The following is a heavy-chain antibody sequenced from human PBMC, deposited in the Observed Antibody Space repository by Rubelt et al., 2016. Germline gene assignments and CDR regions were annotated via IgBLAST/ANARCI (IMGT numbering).Heavy chain of an antibody. CDR3: ARDLNDSLDY. V-gene: IGHV4-34*01. J-gene: IGHJ4*02. D-gene: IGHD3-3*01. Sequence: QVQLQQWGAGLLKPSETLSLTCGVYGGSFSGYYWSWIRQPPGKGLEWIGEINHSGSTNYNPSLKSRVTISVDTSKNQFSLRLSAVTAADTAVYYCARDLNDSLDYWGQGTLGTVSS. CDR1: GGSFSGYY. CDR2: INHSGST.